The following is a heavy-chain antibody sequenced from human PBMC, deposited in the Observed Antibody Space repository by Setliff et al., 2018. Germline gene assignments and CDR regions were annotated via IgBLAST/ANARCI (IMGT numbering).Heavy chain of an antibody. D-gene: IGHD3-10*01. CDR3: ARHLLVQGTYHFDY. J-gene: IGHJ4*02. Sequence: SETLSLTCSVSGGSISSGSYYWGWIRQSPGKGLEWIGSMYYSGSTYYNPSLKGRVTLSVGTTKNQFSLKLTSMTAADTAVYFCARHLLVQGTYHFDYWGQGSPVTV. CDR1: GGSISSGSYY. CDR2: MYYSGST. V-gene: IGHV4-39*01.